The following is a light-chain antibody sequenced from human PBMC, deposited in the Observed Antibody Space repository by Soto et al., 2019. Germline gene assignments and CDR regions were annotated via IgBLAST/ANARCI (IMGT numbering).Light chain of an antibody. CDR3: QQYGSSPET. CDR1: QSITSGY. CDR2: GAS. Sequence: EIVLTRSPGTLSLSPGERATLSCRASQSITSGYLVWYQQKPGQAPRLLIYGASSRATGIPDRFSGSGSGTDFTLTISRLEPEDFAVYYCQQYGSSPETFGQGTKLEIK. J-gene: IGKJ2*01. V-gene: IGKV3-20*01.